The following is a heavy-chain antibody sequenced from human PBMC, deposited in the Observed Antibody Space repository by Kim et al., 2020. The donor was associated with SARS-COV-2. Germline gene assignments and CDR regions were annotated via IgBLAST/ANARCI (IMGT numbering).Heavy chain of an antibody. D-gene: IGHD3-10*01. V-gene: IGHV4-31*03. Sequence: SETLSLTCTVSGGSISSGGYYWSWIHQHPGKGLEWIGYIYYSGSTYYNPSLKSRVTISVDTSKNQFSLKLSSVTAADTAVYYCARDGSGSYHYFDYWGQGTLVTVSS. J-gene: IGHJ4*02. CDR1: GGSISSGGYY. CDR2: IYYSGST. CDR3: ARDGSGSYHYFDY.